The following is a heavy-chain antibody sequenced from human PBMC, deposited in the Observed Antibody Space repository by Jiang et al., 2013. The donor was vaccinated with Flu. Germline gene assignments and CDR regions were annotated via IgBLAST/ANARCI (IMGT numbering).Heavy chain of an antibody. CDR1: GYTFTSYG. CDR2: ISAYNGNT. V-gene: IGHV1-18*01. J-gene: IGHJ6*04. CDR3: ARDPVTTTMGYYGMDV. D-gene: IGHD1-14*01. Sequence: SGAEVKKPGASVKVSCKASGYTFTSYGISWVRQAPGQGLEWMGWISAYNGNTNYAQKLQGRVTMTTDTSTSTAYMELRSLRSDDTAVYYCARDPVTTTMGYYGMDVWGKGTTVTVSS.